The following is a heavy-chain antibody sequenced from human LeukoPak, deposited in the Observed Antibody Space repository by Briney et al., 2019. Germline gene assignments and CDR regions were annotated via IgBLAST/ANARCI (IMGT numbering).Heavy chain of an antibody. Sequence: GGSLRLSCAASGFTFSSYEMNWVRQAPGKGLEWVSYISSSGSTIYYADSVKGRFTISRDNAENSLYLQMNSLRAEDTAVYYCARDLLVGAHFDYWGQGTLVTVSS. CDR3: ARDLLVGAHFDY. CDR2: ISSSGSTI. J-gene: IGHJ4*02. V-gene: IGHV3-48*03. D-gene: IGHD1-26*01. CDR1: GFTFSSYE.